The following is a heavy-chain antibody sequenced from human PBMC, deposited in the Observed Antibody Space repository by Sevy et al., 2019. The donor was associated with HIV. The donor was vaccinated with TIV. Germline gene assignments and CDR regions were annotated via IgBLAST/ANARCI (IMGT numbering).Heavy chain of an antibody. Sequence: SETLSLTCTVSGGSISSGGYYWSWIRQHPGKGLEWIGYIYYSGSTYYNPSLKSRVTISVDTSKNQFSLKLSSVTAADTAVYYCGRMWFGELLQGRWFDPWGQGTLVTVSS. V-gene: IGHV4-31*03. CDR3: GRMWFGELLQGRWFDP. CDR1: GGSISSGGYY. J-gene: IGHJ5*02. D-gene: IGHD3-10*01. CDR2: IYYSGST.